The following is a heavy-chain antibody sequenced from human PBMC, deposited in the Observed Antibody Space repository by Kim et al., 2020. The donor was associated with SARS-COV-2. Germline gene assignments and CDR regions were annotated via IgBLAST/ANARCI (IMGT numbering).Heavy chain of an antibody. CDR1: GDSISSYY. CDR2: IYYSGSA. Sequence: SETLSLTCTVSGDSISSYYWSWIRQHPVKGLEWIGYIYYSGSADYNPSLRSRVTISVDTSKNQFSLKLSSVTAADTAVYYCARAIVSGSGGIYYYYGMDVWGQGAPGSVSS. D-gene: IGHD1-26*01. V-gene: IGHV4-59*12. J-gene: IGHJ6*02. CDR3: ARAIVSGSGGIYYYYGMDV.